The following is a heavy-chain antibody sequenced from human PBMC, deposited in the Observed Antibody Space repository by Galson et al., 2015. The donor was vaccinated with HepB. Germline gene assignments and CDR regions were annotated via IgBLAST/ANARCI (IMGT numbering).Heavy chain of an antibody. J-gene: IGHJ4*02. CDR2: VSGGGAYT. CDR1: GITVSSNY. D-gene: IGHD3-10*01. V-gene: IGHV3-23*01. CDR3: AKAVGGQYYGSGSYSDY. Sequence: SLRLSCAASGITVSSNYMSWVRQAPGKGLEWVAVVSGGGAYTFYADSVKGRFTISRDNWKNTLYLQMKGLRADDTALYYCAKAVGGQYYGSGSYSDYWGQGTLVTVSP.